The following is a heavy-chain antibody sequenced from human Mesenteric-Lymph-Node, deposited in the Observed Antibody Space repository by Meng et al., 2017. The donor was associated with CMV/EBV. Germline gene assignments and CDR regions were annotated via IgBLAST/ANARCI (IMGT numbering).Heavy chain of an antibody. V-gene: IGHV4-39*01. D-gene: IGHD6-19*01. Sequence: QWQLKEWCQGLVKPSEALSLTCSGSGGSISTSGYYWGWIRQPPGKGLEWIGSIGHSGFTYYTPSLKSRVAVSLDTSKSQFSLMLTSVTAADTAVYYCVRSSAWVRTGFDPWGQGTLVTVSS. CDR2: IGHSGFT. J-gene: IGHJ5*02. CDR1: GGSISTSGYY. CDR3: VRSSAWVRTGFDP.